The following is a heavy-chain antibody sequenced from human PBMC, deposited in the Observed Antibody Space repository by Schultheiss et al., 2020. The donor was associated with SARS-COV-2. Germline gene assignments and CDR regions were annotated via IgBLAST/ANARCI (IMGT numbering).Heavy chain of an antibody. CDR2: ISAYNGNT. D-gene: IGHD6-13*01. J-gene: IGHJ4*02. V-gene: IGHV1-18*01. CDR1: GYTFTSYD. Sequence: ASVKVSCKASGYTFTSYDIHWVRQATGQGLEWMGWISAYNGNTNYAQKLQGRVTMTTDTSTSTAYMELRSLRSDDTAVYYCARGPIGAAGNWDFDYWGQGTLVTVSS. CDR3: ARGPIGAAGNWDFDY.